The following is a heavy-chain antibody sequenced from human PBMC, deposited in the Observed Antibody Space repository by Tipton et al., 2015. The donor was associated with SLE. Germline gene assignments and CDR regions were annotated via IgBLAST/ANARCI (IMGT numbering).Heavy chain of an antibody. CDR2: IDHSGST. V-gene: IGHV4-34*01. D-gene: IGHD3-10*01. Sequence: TLSLTCAVYGGSFSGYYWSWIRQPPGKGLEWIGEIDHSGSTNYNPSLKSRVTISVDTSKNQFSLKLSSVTAADTAVYYCATRTRYYYGSGTLFDIWGQGTMVTVSS. CDR1: GGSFSGYY. J-gene: IGHJ3*02. CDR3: ATRTRYYYGSGTLFDI.